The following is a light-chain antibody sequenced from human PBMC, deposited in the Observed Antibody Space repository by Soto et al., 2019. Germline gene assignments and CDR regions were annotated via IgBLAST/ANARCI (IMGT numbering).Light chain of an antibody. CDR3: QQYYSTPWT. V-gene: IGKV4-1*01. CDR1: QSVLYSSNNKNH. J-gene: IGKJ1*01. CDR2: WAS. Sequence: DIVMTQSPDSLAVSLSERATINCKSSQSVLYSSNNKNHLAWYQQKSGQPPKLLIYWASTRESGVPDRFRGSGSGTDFTLTISSLQAEDVAVYYCQQYYSTPWTFGQGTKVEIK.